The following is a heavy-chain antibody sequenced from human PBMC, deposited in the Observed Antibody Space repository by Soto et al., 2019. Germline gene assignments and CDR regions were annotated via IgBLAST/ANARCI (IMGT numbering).Heavy chain of an antibody. CDR3: ARDPPIEYSSRQDEY. J-gene: IGHJ4*02. CDR2: IIPIFGTA. D-gene: IGHD6-6*01. V-gene: IGHV1-69*13. Sequence: ASVKVSCKASGGTFSSYAISWVRQAPGQGLEWMGGIIPIFGTANYAQKFQGRVTITADESTSTAYMELSSLRSEDTAVYYCARDPPIEYSSRQDEYWGQGTLVTVSS. CDR1: GGTFSSYA.